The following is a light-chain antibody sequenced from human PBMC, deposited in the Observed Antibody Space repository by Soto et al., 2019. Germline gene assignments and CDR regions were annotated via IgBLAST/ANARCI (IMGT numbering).Light chain of an antibody. CDR3: QHFDSSPPMYT. CDR2: GVS. CDR1: QKISTKF. Sequence: EVVLTQSPGTLSLSPGDTATLSCRASQKISTKFLSWYQHKPGQAPRLLIYGVSDRAAGVPDRLSGSGSGTDFTLTLSRLEPDDFAVYYCQHFDSSPPMYTFGQGTRLEMK. V-gene: IGKV3-20*01. J-gene: IGKJ2*01.